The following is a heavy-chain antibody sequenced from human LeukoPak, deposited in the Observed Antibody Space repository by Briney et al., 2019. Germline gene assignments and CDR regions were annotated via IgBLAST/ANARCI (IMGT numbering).Heavy chain of an antibody. D-gene: IGHD2-2*01. CDR1: GGSISDYY. Sequence: SETLSLTCTVSGGSISDYYWSWIRQPPGKGLEWIGYIYYSGSTTYYPSLKSRVTMSVDTSKNQFSLKLSSVTAADTAVYYCARGDFCSSTSCYLRPMDVWGQGTTVTVSS. V-gene: IGHV4-59*01. CDR2: IYYSGST. J-gene: IGHJ6*02. CDR3: ARGDFCSSTSCYLRPMDV.